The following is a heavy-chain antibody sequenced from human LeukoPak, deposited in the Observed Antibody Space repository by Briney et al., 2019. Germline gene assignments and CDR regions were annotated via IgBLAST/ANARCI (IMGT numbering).Heavy chain of an antibody. CDR2: INPSGGSI. V-gene: IGHV1-46*01. D-gene: IGHD3-22*01. CDR3: ARGRNYYDSSRYYYEGDAFDI. CDR1: GYTFTGYY. J-gene: IGHJ3*02. Sequence: ASVKVSCKASGYTFTGYYMYWVRQAPGQGLEWMGIINPSGGSIRYAQKFQGRVTMTRDTSTSTVYMELSSLRSEDTAVCYCARGRNYYDSSRYYYEGDAFDIWGQGTMVTVSS.